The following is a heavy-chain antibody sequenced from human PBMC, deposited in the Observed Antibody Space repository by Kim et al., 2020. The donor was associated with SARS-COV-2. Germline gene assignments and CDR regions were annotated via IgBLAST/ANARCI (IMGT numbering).Heavy chain of an antibody. V-gene: IGHV3-23*01. Sequence: GGSLRLSCAASGFTFSSYAMSWVRQAPGKGLEWVSAISGSGGSTYYADSVKGRFTISRDNSKNTLYLQMNSLRAEDTAVYYCAKVSWGYYYYYYGMDVWGQGTTVTVSS. D-gene: IGHD7-27*01. CDR1: GFTFSSYA. J-gene: IGHJ6*02. CDR2: ISGSGGST. CDR3: AKVSWGYYYYYYGMDV.